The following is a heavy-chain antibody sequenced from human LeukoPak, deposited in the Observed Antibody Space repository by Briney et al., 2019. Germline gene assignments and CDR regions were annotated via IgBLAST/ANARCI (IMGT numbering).Heavy chain of an antibody. J-gene: IGHJ4*02. Sequence: SETLSLTCTVSSGSISSYYWSCIRQPPGKGLEWIGYVYYSGSANYNPSLKNRVTISVDTSKNQFSLKLSSVTAADTAVYYCARHEKLGQFDYWGQGTLVTVSS. V-gene: IGHV4-59*08. CDR1: SGSISSYY. CDR2: VYYSGSA. CDR3: ARHEKLGQFDY. D-gene: IGHD3-10*01.